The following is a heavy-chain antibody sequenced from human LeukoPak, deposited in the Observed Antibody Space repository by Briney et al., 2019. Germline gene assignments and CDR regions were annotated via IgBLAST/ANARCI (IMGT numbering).Heavy chain of an antibody. CDR1: GFTFSSYA. CDR2: ISGSGGST. J-gene: IGHJ4*02. Sequence: PGGSLRLSCAASGFTFSSYAMSWVRQAPGKGLEWVSGISGSGGSTYYASSVKGRFTISRDNSKNTLYLQMNSLRAEDTAVYYCSLDLPYYDFWSGYYAPSFDYWGQGTLVTVSS. CDR3: SLDLPYYDFWSGYYAPSFDY. V-gene: IGHV3-23*01. D-gene: IGHD3-3*01.